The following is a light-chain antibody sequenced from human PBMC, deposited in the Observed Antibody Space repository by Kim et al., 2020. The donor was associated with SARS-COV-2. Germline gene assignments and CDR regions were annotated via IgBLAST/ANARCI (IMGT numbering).Light chain of an antibody. CDR3: QSYDSSLTHWV. CDR2: GNS. Sequence: QRVTISCTGSSSNIGAGYDVHWYQQLPGTAPKLLIYGNSNRPSGVPDRFSGSKSGTSASPAITGLQAEDEADYYCQSYDSSLTHWVFGGGTQLTVL. J-gene: IGLJ3*02. CDR1: SSNIGAGYD. V-gene: IGLV1-40*01.